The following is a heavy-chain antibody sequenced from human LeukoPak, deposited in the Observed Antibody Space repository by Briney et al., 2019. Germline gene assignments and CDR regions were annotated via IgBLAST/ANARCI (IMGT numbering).Heavy chain of an antibody. V-gene: IGHV5-51*01. CDR2: IYPGDSDT. J-gene: IGHJ3*02. CDR3: ATTKAYDSSGYYPNAFDI. D-gene: IGHD3-22*01. Sequence: TGESLKISCKGSGYSFTSYWIGWVRQMPGKGLEWMGIIYPGDSDTRYSPSFQGQVTISADKSISTAYLQWSSLKASDTAMYYCATTKAYDSSGYYPNAFDIWGQGTMVTVSS. CDR1: GYSFTSYW.